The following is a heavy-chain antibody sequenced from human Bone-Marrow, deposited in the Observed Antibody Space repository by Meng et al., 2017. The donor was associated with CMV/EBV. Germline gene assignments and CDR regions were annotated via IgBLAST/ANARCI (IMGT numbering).Heavy chain of an antibody. D-gene: IGHD4/OR15-4a*01. J-gene: IGHJ3*02. CDR3: ARGDYKYAFDI. CDR1: GYTLSRYF. Sequence: ASVKVSGKASGYTLSRYFIHWVRQAPGQGLEWMGIINPSGGTTNYAQNFQGRVTVTRDTSTSTVYMELSSLRSEDTAVYYCARGDYKYAFDIWGQGKMVNVAS. CDR2: INPSGGTT. V-gene: IGHV1-46*01.